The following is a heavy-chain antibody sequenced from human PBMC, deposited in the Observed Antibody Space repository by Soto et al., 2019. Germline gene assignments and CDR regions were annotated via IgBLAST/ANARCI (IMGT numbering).Heavy chain of an antibody. D-gene: IGHD5-18*01. Sequence: QLVESGGGLVKPGGSLRLSCAASGFTFSSYSMNWVRQAPGKGLEWVSSISSSSSYIYYADSVKGRFTISRDNAKNTLNLQMNGLRAEDTAVYYCARDQPGYSYGYGLGYWGQGTLVTVSS. CDR2: ISSSSSYI. J-gene: IGHJ4*02. CDR3: ARDQPGYSYGYGLGY. CDR1: GFTFSSYS. V-gene: IGHV3-21*01.